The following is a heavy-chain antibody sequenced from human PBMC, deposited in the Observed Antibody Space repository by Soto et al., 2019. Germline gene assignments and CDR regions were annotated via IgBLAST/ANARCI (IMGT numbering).Heavy chain of an antibody. V-gene: IGHV1-69*01. CDR2: IIPIFGTA. J-gene: IGHJ5*02. D-gene: IGHD6-13*01. CDR1: GGTSSSYA. Sequence: QVHLVQSGAEVKKPGSSVKVSCKASGGTSSSYAISWVRQAPGQGLEWMGGIIPIFGTANYAQKFQGRVTITADESTSTAYMELTSLRSEDTAVYYCARDRGPQQQPYWFDPWGRGTLVTVSS. CDR3: ARDRGPQQQPYWFDP.